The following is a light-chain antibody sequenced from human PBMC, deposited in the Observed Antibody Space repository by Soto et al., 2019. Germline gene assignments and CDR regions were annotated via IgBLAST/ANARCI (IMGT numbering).Light chain of an antibody. CDR3: LLDFRYFWA. Sequence: AIQLTQSPSSLYASVGDRVTITCRASQAIRTALGWYQQKPGKVPKLLIYSASILPSGVPSRFSVSGSGTDFTLTISSLQPEDFATYYCLLDFRYFWAFGQGTKVEIK. J-gene: IGKJ1*01. V-gene: IGKV1-6*01. CDR1: QAIRTA. CDR2: SAS.